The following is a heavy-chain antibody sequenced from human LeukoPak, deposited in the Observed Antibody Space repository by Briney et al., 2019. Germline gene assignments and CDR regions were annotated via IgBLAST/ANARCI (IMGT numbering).Heavy chain of an antibody. J-gene: IGHJ6*02. Sequence: GASVKVSCKASGYTFTSYAMNWVRQAPGQGLEWMGWINPNSGGTNYAQKFQGRVTMTRDTSISTAYMELSRLRSDDTAVYYCARDFIRITIFGVVTDNYYYYGMDVWGQGTTVTVSS. V-gene: IGHV1-2*02. CDR1: GYTFTSYA. CDR3: ARDFIRITIFGVVTDNYYYYGMDV. D-gene: IGHD3-3*01. CDR2: INPNSGGT.